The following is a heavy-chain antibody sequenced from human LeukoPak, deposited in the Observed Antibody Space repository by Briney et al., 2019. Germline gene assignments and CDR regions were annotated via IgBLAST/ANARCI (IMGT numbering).Heavy chain of an antibody. V-gene: IGHV4-34*01. Sequence: SETLSLTCAVYGGSFSGYFWSWIRQPPGKGLEWIGEINHSGSTNYNPSLKSRVTMSVDTSKNQFSLKLSSVTAAGTAVYYCARGVRYFDWLSLWNYWGQGTLVTVSS. D-gene: IGHD3-9*01. CDR1: GGSFSGYF. J-gene: IGHJ4*02. CDR3: ARGVRYFDWLSLWNY. CDR2: INHSGST.